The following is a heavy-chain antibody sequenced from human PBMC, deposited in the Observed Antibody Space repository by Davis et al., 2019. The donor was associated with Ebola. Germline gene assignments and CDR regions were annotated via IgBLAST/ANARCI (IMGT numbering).Heavy chain of an antibody. CDR1: RYSLLPYG. CDR2: ISAFKGKT. CDR3: EKSTYEILIDFDF. D-gene: IGHD3-9*01. Sequence: SVTVSCQAFRYSLLPYGIRWLRTAPAQGLEWMGRISAFKGKTHYPQKLQGRMTLTTDTPTSPAYLELESLRSDDTAVYYCEKSTYEILIDFDFWGQGTLVTVSS. V-gene: IGHV1-18*04. J-gene: IGHJ4*02.